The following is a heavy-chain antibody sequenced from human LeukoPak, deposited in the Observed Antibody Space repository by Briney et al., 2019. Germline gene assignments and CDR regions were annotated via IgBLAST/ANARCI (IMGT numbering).Heavy chain of an antibody. D-gene: IGHD4-17*01. J-gene: IGHJ6*02. Sequence: SETLSLTCTVSGGSISSYYWSWIRQPAGKGLEWIGRIYTSGSTYYNPSLKSRVTMSVDTSKNQFSLKLSSVTAADTAVYYCAKVPGDYGDLAGYYYSGMDVWGQGTTVTVSS. CDR1: GGSISSYY. CDR2: IYTSGST. CDR3: AKVPGDYGDLAGYYYSGMDV. V-gene: IGHV4-4*07.